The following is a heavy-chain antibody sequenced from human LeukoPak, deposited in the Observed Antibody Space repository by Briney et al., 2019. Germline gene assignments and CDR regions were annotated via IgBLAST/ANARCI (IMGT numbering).Heavy chain of an antibody. CDR2: ISSSSSYI. J-gene: IGHJ4*02. D-gene: IGHD1-26*01. Sequence: GGSLRLSCAASGFTFSSYTMSWVRQAPGKGLEWVSSISSSSSYIYYADSLKGRFTISRDNAKNSLYLQMNSLRAEDTAVYYCARIPARAIVGATATTYFYFDYWGQGTLVTVSS. CDR1: GFTFSSYT. V-gene: IGHV3-21*01. CDR3: ARIPARAIVGATATTYFYFDY.